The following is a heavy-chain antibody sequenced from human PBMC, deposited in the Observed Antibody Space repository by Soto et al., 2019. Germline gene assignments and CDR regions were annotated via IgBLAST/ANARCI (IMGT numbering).Heavy chain of an antibody. Sequence: QVQLQQWGAGLLKPSATLSLTCAVYGWSFSGYYWSWIRQPPGKGLEWIGEINHSGSTNYNPSLKSRVTISVDTCKNQFSLKLSSVTAADTAVYYCARGLSDAANFDYWGQGTLVTVSS. J-gene: IGHJ4*02. CDR1: GWSFSGYY. CDR2: INHSGST. V-gene: IGHV4-34*01. D-gene: IGHD2-15*01. CDR3: ARGLSDAANFDY.